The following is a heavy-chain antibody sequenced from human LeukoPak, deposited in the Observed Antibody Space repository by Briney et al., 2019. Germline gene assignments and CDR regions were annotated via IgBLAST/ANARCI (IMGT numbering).Heavy chain of an antibody. Sequence: GGSLRLSCAASGFTFSSYEMNWVRQAPGKGLEWVSYISSSGSTICYADSVKGRFTISRDNAKNSLYLQMNSLRAEDTAVYYCARGPYASGTYGRRGWVHYMDVWGKGTTVTISS. CDR1: GFTFSSYE. CDR2: ISSSGSTI. CDR3: ARGPYASGTYGRRGWVHYMDV. V-gene: IGHV3-48*03. J-gene: IGHJ6*03. D-gene: IGHD3-10*01.